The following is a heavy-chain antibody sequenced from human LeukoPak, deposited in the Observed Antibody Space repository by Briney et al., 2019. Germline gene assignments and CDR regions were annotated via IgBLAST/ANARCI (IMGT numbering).Heavy chain of an antibody. J-gene: IGHJ6*02. CDR1: GGSISSGGYY. CDR2: IYYSGST. D-gene: IGHD2-2*01. V-gene: IGHV4-31*03. Sequence: ASQTLSLTCTVSGGSISSGGYYRSWIRQHPGKGLEWIGYIYYSGSTYYNPSLKSRVTISVDTSKNQFSLKLSSVTAADTAVYYCALYCSSTSCSTSSYGMDVWGQGTTVTVSS. CDR3: ALYCSSTSCSTSSYGMDV.